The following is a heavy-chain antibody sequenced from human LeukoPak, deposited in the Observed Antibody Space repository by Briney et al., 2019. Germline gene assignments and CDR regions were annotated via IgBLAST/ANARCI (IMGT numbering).Heavy chain of an antibody. D-gene: IGHD6-19*01. Sequence: TGGSLRLSCAASGFTFSSYWMSWVRQAPGKGLEWVANIKQDGSEKYYVDSVKGRFTISRDNAKNSLYLQMNSLRAEDTALYYCVAAKGSGWYWYFDYWGQGTLVTVSS. J-gene: IGHJ4*02. V-gene: IGHV3-7*03. CDR1: GFTFSSYW. CDR3: VAAKGSGWYWYFDY. CDR2: IKQDGSEK.